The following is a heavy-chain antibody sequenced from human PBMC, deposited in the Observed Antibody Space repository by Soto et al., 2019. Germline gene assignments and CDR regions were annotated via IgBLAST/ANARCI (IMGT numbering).Heavy chain of an antibody. CDR1: GASISNYY. D-gene: IGHD3-16*01. V-gene: IGHV4-59*01. J-gene: IGHJ5*02. CDR3: ASGGNWFDP. CDR2: MYYNGNI. Sequence: ETLSLTCNVSGASISNYYWTWIRQSPEKGLEWIGYMYYNGNINYNPSLKSRVTISIDTSKNQFSLTLKSVSAADTAVYYCASGGNWFDPWGQGVLVTVSS.